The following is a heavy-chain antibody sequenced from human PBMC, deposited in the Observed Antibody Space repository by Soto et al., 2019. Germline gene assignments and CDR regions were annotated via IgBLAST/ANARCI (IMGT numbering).Heavy chain of an antibody. D-gene: IGHD4-17*01. V-gene: IGHV3-23*01. CDR2: ISDAAGSA. CDR1: GFTFSSYA. CDR3: SRPYGGKIGDAPDL. J-gene: IGHJ3*01. Sequence: GGSLRLSCVGSGFTFSSYAMSWVRQVPGKGLEWVSSISDAAGSAYYADSVKGRFTISRDNSKKTLYLQMNSLRAEDTAVYYCSRPYGGKIGDAPDLWGPGTIVPVSS.